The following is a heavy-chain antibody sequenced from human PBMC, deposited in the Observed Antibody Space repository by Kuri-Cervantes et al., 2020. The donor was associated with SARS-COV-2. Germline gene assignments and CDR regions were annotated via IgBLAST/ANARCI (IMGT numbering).Heavy chain of an antibody. CDR1: GFTFTNSA. Sequence: SVKVSCKASGFTFTNSAVQWVRQARGQRLEWIGWIVVGSGNTDYAQKFRQRVILTRDTSASTAYMELSSLRSEDTAVYYCARVGDYNAFDIWGQGTMVTVSS. J-gene: IGHJ3*02. CDR2: IVVGSGNT. V-gene: IGHV1-58*01. CDR3: ARVGDYNAFDI. D-gene: IGHD4-17*01.